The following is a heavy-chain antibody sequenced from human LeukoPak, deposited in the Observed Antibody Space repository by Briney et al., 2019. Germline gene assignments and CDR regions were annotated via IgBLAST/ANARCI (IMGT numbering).Heavy chain of an antibody. J-gene: IGHJ5*02. D-gene: IGHD3-3*01. V-gene: IGHV4-31*03. Sequence: SETLSLTCTVSGGSISSGGYYWSWIRQHPGKGLEWIGYIYYSGSTYYNPSLKSRVTISVDTSKNQFSLKLSSVTAADTAVYYCARDGVNPGPSPRSHWFDPWGQGTLVTVSS. CDR3: ARDGVNPGPSPRSHWFDP. CDR1: GGSISSGGYY. CDR2: IYYSGST.